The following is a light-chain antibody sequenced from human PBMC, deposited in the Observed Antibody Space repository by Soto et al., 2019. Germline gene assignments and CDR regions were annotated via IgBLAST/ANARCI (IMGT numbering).Light chain of an antibody. CDR1: QSVSSSY. CDR2: GAS. V-gene: IGKV3-20*01. J-gene: IGKJ1*01. CDR3: QQYGSSAWT. Sequence: EFVLTQSPGTLSLSPGDRATLSCRASQSVSSSYLAWYQQKPGQAPRLLIYGASSRATGIPDRFSGSGSGTDFTLTISRLEPEDFAVYYCQQYGSSAWTFGQGTKVDIK.